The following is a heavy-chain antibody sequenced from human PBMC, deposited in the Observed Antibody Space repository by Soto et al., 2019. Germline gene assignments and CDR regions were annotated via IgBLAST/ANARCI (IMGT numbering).Heavy chain of an antibody. Sequence: GGSLRLSCAASGFTFNSYGMHWVRQAPGKGLEWVAVIWYDGSNKYYADSVKGRFTLSRDNSKNTLYLQMDSLRAEDTAVYYCAKDTYYYDSSGYYYYYYYGMDVWGQGTTVTVSS. V-gene: IGHV3-30*02. CDR3: AKDTYYYDSSGYYYYYYYGMDV. J-gene: IGHJ6*02. CDR1: GFTFNSYG. D-gene: IGHD3-22*01. CDR2: IWYDGSNK.